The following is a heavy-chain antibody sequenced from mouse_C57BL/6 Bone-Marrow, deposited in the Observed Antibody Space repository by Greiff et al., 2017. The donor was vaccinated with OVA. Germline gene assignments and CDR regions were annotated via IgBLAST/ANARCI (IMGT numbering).Heavy chain of an antibody. CDR2: ISSGSSTI. Sequence: EVQLVESGGGLVKPGGSLKLSCAASGFTFSDYGMHWVRQAPEKGLEWVAYISSGSSTIYYADTVKGRFTISRDNAKNTLFLQMTSLRSEDTAMYYCARSSHYYGSSGGYFDVWGTGTTVTVSS. CDR1: GFTFSDYG. J-gene: IGHJ1*03. CDR3: ARSSHYYGSSGGYFDV. V-gene: IGHV5-17*01. D-gene: IGHD1-1*01.